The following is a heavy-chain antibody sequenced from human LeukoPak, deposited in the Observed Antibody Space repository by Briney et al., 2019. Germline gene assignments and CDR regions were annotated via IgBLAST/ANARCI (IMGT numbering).Heavy chain of an antibody. CDR3: ARRKCSDGTCYSDY. CDR1: GGSISSYY. J-gene: IGHJ4*02. CDR2: IYYSGST. V-gene: IGHV4-59*08. D-gene: IGHD2-15*01. Sequence: PSETLSLTCTVSGGSISSYYWSWIRQPPGKGLEWIGYIYYSGSTNYNPSLKSRVTISVDTSKNQFSLKLSSVTAADTAVYYCARRKCSDGTCYSDYWGQGTLVTVSS.